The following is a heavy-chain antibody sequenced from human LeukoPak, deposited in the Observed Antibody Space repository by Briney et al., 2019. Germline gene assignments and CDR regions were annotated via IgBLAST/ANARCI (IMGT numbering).Heavy chain of an antibody. V-gene: IGHV3-30*02. CDR1: GFTFSSYG. CDR3: AKDGGVRGPDYYYYMDV. CDR2: IRYEGSDK. D-gene: IGHD3-10*01. Sequence: GGSLRLSCAASGFTFSSYGMHWVRQAPGKGLEWVAFIRYEGSDKYYADSVKGRFTISRDDSKNTLYLQMNSLRTEDTALYYCAKDGGVRGPDYYYYMDVWGKGTTVTIAS. J-gene: IGHJ6*03.